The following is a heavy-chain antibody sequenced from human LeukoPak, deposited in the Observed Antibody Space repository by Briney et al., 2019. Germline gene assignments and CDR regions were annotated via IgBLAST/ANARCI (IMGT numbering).Heavy chain of an antibody. V-gene: IGHV3-23*01. J-gene: IGHJ4*02. CDR1: GFTFSSYA. CDR2: ISGSGGST. CDR3: AKRKSGSPAMPIDY. Sequence: GGSLRLSCAASGFTFSSYAMSWVRQAPGKGLEWVSAISGSGGSTYYADSVKDRFTISRDNSKNTLYLQMNSLRAEDTAVYYCAKRKSGSPAMPIDYWGQGTLVTVSS. D-gene: IGHD2-2*01.